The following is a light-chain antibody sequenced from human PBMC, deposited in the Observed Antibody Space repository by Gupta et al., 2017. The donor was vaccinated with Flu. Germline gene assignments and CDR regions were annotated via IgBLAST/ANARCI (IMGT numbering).Light chain of an antibody. J-gene: IGLJ1*01. V-gene: IGLV2-14*01. CDR3: SSYTSTTTPGV. CDR1: SSDVGGYNY. CDR2: EVS. Sequence: QSALTQPASVSGSPGQSITISCTGTSSDVGGYNYVSWYQQHPGKAPKLMIYEVSNRPSGVSNRFSGSKSGNTAFLTISGLHSEDEADYFCSSYTSTTTPGVFGTGTRVTVL.